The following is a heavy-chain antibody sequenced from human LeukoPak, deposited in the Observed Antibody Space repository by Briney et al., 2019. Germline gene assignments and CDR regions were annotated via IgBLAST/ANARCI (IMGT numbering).Heavy chain of an antibody. Sequence: SQTLSLTCTVSSDSLSSNSYYWSWIRQPAGKGLEWIGRIHTSGSTNYNPSLNSRVTISLDTSKNQFSLTLSSVTAADTAVYYCARTSDNLSSYYIWGQGTLVTVSS. J-gene: IGHJ4*02. D-gene: IGHD3-10*01. CDR1: SDSLSSNSYY. CDR2: IHTSGST. V-gene: IGHV4-61*02. CDR3: ARTSDNLSSYYI.